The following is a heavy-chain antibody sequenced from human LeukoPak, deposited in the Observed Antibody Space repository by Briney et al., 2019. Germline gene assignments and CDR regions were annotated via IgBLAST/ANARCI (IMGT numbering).Heavy chain of an antibody. D-gene: IGHD1-26*01. V-gene: IGHV4-59*08. J-gene: IGHJ4*02. CDR1: GGSISSYY. CDR2: MYYSGST. Sequence: PSETLSLTCTVSGGSISSYYWSWIRQPPGKGLEWIGYMYYSGSTNYNPSLKSRVTISVDTSKNQFSLRLSSVTAADTAVYYCARGEGYSGNWYLYFDYWGQGALVTVSS. CDR3: ARGEGYSGNWYLYFDY.